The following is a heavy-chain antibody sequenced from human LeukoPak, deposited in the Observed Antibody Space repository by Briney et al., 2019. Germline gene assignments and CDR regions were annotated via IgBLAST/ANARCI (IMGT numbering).Heavy chain of an antibody. V-gene: IGHV3-21*01. J-gene: IGHJ4*02. Sequence: GGSLRLSCAASGFTFSSYRMNWVRQAPGKGLEWVSFISSSNSIYYADSVKGRFTISRDNAKNSLYLQMNSLRAEDTAVYYCTRNQEGDYWGQGTLVTVSS. CDR3: TRNQEGDY. CDR1: GFTFSSYR. CDR2: ISSSNSI.